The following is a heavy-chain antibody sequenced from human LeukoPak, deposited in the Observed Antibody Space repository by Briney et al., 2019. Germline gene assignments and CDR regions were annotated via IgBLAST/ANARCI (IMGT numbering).Heavy chain of an antibody. J-gene: IGHJ6*04. D-gene: IGHD2-15*01. V-gene: IGHV1-18*04. CDR3: ARYVYCSGGSCYINYYGMDV. CDR2: ISAYNGNT. Sequence: ASVTVSFKASGYTFTSYGISWVRQAPGQGLEWMGWISAYNGNTNYAQKLQGRVTMTTDTSTSTAYMELRSLRSDDTAVYYCARYVYCSGGSCYINYYGMDVWGKGTTVTVSS. CDR1: GYTFTSYG.